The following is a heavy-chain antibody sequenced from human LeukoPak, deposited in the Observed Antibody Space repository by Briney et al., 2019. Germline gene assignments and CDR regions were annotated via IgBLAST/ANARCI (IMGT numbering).Heavy chain of an antibody. V-gene: IGHV3-23*01. J-gene: IGHJ3*02. Sequence: GGSLRLSCAASGFTFSSYAMTWVRQAPGKGLEWVSTISGSGGSTYYADSVKGRFTISRDNSNNTLYLQMNSLRAEDTAIFYCAKDLVRYYGAGDTFDIWGQGTMVTVS. CDR3: AKDLVRYYGAGDTFDI. D-gene: IGHD3-10*01. CDR2: ISGSGGST. CDR1: GFTFSSYA.